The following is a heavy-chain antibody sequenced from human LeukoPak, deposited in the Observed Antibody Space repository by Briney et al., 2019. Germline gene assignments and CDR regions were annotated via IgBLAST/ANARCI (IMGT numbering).Heavy chain of an antibody. CDR3: AKDMLSGVVVPSGGYFDY. J-gene: IGHJ4*02. V-gene: IGHV3-43*01. CDR1: GFSFSSYS. CDR2: ISWDGDNT. D-gene: IGHD3-10*01. Sequence: GGSLRLSCAASGFSFSSYSMNWVRQAPGKGLEWVSLISWDGDNTYYADSVKGRFTISRDNSKNSLHLQMSSLTTEDTALYYCAKDMLSGVVVPSGGYFDYWGQGTLVTVSS.